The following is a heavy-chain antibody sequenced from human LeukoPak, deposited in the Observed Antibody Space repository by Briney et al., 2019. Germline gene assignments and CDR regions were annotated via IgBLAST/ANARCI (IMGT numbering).Heavy chain of an antibody. CDR2: IYSGGST. D-gene: IGHD3-10*01. CDR3: ARDGFVSYYGSGSYYYYYYGMDV. Sequence: GGSLRLSCAASGFTVSSNYMSWVRQAPGKGLEWVSVIYSGGSTYYADSVKGRFTISRDNSKNTLYLQMNSLRAEDTAVYYCARDGFVSYYGSGSYYYYYYGMDVWGQGTTVTVSS. CDR1: GFTVSSNY. J-gene: IGHJ6*02. V-gene: IGHV3-66*01.